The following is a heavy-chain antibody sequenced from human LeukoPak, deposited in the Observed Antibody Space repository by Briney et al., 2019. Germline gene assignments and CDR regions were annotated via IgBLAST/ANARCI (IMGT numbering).Heavy chain of an antibody. V-gene: IGHV3-30*04. CDR3: ARDYLHYDILTGCDY. J-gene: IGHJ4*02. Sequence: GGSLRLSCAASGFTFSSYAMHWVRQAPGKGLEWVAVISYDGSNKYYADSVKGRFTISRDNSKNTLYLQMNSLRAEDTAVYYCARDYLHYDILTGCDYWGQGTLVIVSS. D-gene: IGHD3-9*01. CDR2: ISYDGSNK. CDR1: GFTFSSYA.